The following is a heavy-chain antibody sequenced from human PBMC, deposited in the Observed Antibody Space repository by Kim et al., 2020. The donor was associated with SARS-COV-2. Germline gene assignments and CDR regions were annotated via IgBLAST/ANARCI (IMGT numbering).Heavy chain of an antibody. D-gene: IGHD2-2*01. CDR3: ARAGVPAATYWFDP. CDR2: ISLDGSGK. Sequence: GGSLRLSCAASGFTFSSYAMLWVRQAPGKGPEWVAVISLDGSGKDYVDSVKGRFTISRDNSKNTLYLQMNSLRAEDTAVYYCARAGVPAATYWFDPWGQGTLVTVSS. J-gene: IGHJ5*02. CDR1: GFTFSSYA. V-gene: IGHV3-30*04.